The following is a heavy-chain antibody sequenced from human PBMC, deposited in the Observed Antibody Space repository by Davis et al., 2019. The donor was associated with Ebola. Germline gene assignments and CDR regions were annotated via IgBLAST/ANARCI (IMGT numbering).Heavy chain of an antibody. CDR2: ISSKANSYAT. Sequence: GESLKISCAASGFTFSGSAMHWVRQAPGKGLEWVGRISSKANSYATAYAASVKGRLTISRDDSKNTAYLQINSLKTEDTAVNYCTRTSDRIDNWGQGTLVTVSS. CDR3: TRTSDRIDN. CDR1: GFTFSGSA. J-gene: IGHJ4*02. V-gene: IGHV3-73*01.